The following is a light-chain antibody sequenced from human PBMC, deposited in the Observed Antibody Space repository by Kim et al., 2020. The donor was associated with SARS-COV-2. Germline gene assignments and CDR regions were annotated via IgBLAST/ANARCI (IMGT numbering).Light chain of an antibody. Sequence: SVSPGQTATLTFAGDKLGDKYSYWYQQKPGQSPVMLIYQDIKRPSGIPERFSGYSSGNTATLTISGTQAMDEADYYCQAWDSSTVVFGGGTKLTVL. J-gene: IGLJ2*01. CDR1: KLGDKY. CDR3: QAWDSSTVV. V-gene: IGLV3-1*01. CDR2: QDI.